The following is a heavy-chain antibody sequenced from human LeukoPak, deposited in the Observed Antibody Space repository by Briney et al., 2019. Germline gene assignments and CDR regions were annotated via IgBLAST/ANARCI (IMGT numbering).Heavy chain of an antibody. D-gene: IGHD3-22*01. CDR1: GFTFSSYG. Sequence: GGSLRLSCAASGFTFSSYGMHWVRQAPGKGLEWVAVISYDGSNKYYADSVKGRFTISRDNSKNTLYLQMNSLRAEDTAVYYCASPSSSGYHNFDYWGQGTLVTVSS. CDR3: ASPSSSGYHNFDY. CDR2: ISYDGSNK. J-gene: IGHJ4*02. V-gene: IGHV3-30*03.